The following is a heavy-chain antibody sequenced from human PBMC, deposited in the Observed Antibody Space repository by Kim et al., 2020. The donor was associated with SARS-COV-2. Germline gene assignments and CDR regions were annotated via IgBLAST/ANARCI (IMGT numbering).Heavy chain of an antibody. Sequence: SETLSLTCTVSGGSISSGSYYWSWIRQPAGKGLEWIGRIYTSGSTNYNPSLKSRVTISVDTSKNQFSLKLSSVTAADTAVYYCARDPWNDSWLSHGMDVWGQGTTVTVSS. J-gene: IGHJ6*02. D-gene: IGHD1-1*01. CDR3: ARDPWNDSWLSHGMDV. CDR1: GGSISSGSYY. V-gene: IGHV4-61*02. CDR2: IYTSGST.